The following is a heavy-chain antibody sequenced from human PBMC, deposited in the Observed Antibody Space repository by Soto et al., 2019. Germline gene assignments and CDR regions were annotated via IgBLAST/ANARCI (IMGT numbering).Heavy chain of an antibody. CDR2: INHSGST. D-gene: IGHD3-16*02. CDR3: ARGQPNYDYIWGSYPFDY. Sequence: QVQLQQWGAGLLKPSETLYLTCAVYGGSFSGYYWSWIRQPPGKGLEWIGEINHSGSTNYNPSLKSRVTISVDTSKNQFSLKLSSVTAADTAVYYCARGQPNYDYIWGSYPFDYWGQGTLVTVSS. CDR1: GGSFSGYY. V-gene: IGHV4-34*01. J-gene: IGHJ4*02.